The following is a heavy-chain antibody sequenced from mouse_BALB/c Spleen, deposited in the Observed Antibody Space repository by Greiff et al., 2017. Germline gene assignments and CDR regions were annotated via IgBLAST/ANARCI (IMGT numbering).Heavy chain of an antibody. V-gene: IGHV14-3*02. CDR3: ARGEWLRDAMDY. J-gene: IGHJ4*01. Sequence: EVKLQESGAELVKPGASVKLSCTASGFNIKDTYMHWVKQRPEQGLEWIGRIDPANGNTKYDPKFQGKATITADTSSNTAYLQLSSLTSEDTAVYYCARGEWLRDAMDYWGQGTSVTVSS. D-gene: IGHD2-2*01. CDR1: GFNIKDTY. CDR2: IDPANGNT.